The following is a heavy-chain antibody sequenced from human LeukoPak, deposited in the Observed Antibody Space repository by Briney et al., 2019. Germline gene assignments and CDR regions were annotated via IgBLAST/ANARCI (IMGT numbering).Heavy chain of an antibody. D-gene: IGHD3-3*01. V-gene: IGHV3-23*01. Sequence: HPGGSLRLSCAASGFTFSSYAMSWVRQAPGKGLEWVSAISGSGGSTYYADSVKGRFTISRDNSKNTLYLQMNSLRAEDTAVYYCARPHTYYDFWSGYPTYYFDYWGQGTLVTVSS. CDR1: GFTFSSYA. J-gene: IGHJ4*02. CDR3: ARPHTYYDFWSGYPTYYFDY. CDR2: ISGSGGST.